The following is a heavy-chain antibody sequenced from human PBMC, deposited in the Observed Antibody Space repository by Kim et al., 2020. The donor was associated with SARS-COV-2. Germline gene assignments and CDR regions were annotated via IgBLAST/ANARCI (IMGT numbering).Heavy chain of an antibody. Sequence: SDGRSTSYAESVKGRFTISRANAKNTLYLQMNRLRAEDTAVYYCATLMDVWGKGTTVTVSS. CDR2: SDGRST. CDR3: ATLMDV. J-gene: IGHJ6*03. V-gene: IGHV3-74*01.